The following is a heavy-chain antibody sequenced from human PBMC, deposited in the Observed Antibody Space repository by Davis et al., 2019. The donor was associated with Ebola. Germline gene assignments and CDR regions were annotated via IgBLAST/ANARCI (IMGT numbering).Heavy chain of an antibody. CDR2: IKSKTDGGTT. D-gene: IGHD3-22*01. Sequence: GESLKISCAASGFTFSNAWMSWVRQAPGKGLEWVGRIKSKTDGGTTDYAAPVKGRFTISRDDSKNTLYLQMNSLKTEDTAVYYCTTAPYYYDSSGYSTDAFDIWGQGTMVTVSS. CDR3: TTAPYYYDSSGYSTDAFDI. V-gene: IGHV3-15*01. CDR1: GFTFSNAW. J-gene: IGHJ3*02.